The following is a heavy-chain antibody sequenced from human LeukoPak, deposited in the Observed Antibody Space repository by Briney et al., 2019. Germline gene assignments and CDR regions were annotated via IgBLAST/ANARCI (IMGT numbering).Heavy chain of an antibody. V-gene: IGHV4-4*07. CDR3: ARDWAPFRIAVARPDAFDI. J-gene: IGHJ3*02. CDR2: IFTSENT. Sequence: PSETLSLTCTVPGGSIGNYYWSWIRQPAGKGLEWIGRIFTSENTNYNPSLKSRVTMSVDTSKNQFSLKLTSVTAADTAVYYCARDWAPFRIAVARPDAFDIWGQGTMVTVSS. CDR1: GGSIGNYY. D-gene: IGHD6-19*01.